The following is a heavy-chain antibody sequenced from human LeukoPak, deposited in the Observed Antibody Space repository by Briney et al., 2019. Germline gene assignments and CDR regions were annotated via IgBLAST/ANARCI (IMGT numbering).Heavy chain of an antibody. CDR3: AKVEGYYVPTGALGD. CDR2: ISGSGGST. J-gene: IGHJ4*02. Sequence: PGGSLRLSCVASGFTFSSYAMSWVRRAPGKGLEWVSAISGSGGSTYYADSVKGRFTISRDNSKNTLYLQMNSLRAEDTAVYYCAKVEGYYVPTGALGDWGQGTLVTVSS. CDR1: GFTFSSYA. V-gene: IGHV3-23*01. D-gene: IGHD3-16*01.